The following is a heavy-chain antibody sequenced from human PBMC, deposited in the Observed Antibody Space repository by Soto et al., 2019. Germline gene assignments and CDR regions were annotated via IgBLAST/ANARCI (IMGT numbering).Heavy chain of an antibody. Sequence: QVQLQEAGPGLVKPSETLSLTCTVSDGSVSSYGYYWTWVLQAPGKGLEWIGYIAYNGGTSYNPSLRSRVTITVDPSKSQFSLDLSSATAADTALYYCTRGGHFYEYMIWGQGTRVTVSS. V-gene: IGHV4-61*08. D-gene: IGHD3-3*02. CDR1: DGSVSSYGYY. CDR3: TRGGHFYEYMI. CDR2: IAYNGGT. J-gene: IGHJ4*02.